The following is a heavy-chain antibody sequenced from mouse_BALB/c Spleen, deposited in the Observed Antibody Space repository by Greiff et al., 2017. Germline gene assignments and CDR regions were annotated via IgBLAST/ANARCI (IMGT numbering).Heavy chain of an antibody. V-gene: IGHV14-3*02. CDR3: ANGYGITPWFAY. J-gene: IGHJ3*01. D-gene: IGHD2-1*01. CDR2: IDPANGNT. CDR1: GFNIKDTY. Sequence: VQLQQSGAELVKPGASVKLSCTASGFNIKDTYMHWVKQRPEQGLEWIGRIDPANGNTKYDPKFQGKATITADTSSNTAYLQISCLTSEDTAVYYCANGYGITPWFAYWGQGTLVTV.